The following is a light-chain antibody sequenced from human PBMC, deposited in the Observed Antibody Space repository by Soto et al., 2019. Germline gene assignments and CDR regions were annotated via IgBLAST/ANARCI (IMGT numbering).Light chain of an antibody. Sequence: QSALTQPASVSGSPGQSITISRTGTSGDVGAYNYVSWYQQHPGKAPRLMIYDVSNRPSGVSNRFSGSKSGNTASLTISGLQAEDEADYYCSSYTGSSTLFVFGTGTKVTVL. J-gene: IGLJ1*01. CDR2: DVS. CDR3: SSYTGSSTLFV. V-gene: IGLV2-14*01. CDR1: SGDVGAYNY.